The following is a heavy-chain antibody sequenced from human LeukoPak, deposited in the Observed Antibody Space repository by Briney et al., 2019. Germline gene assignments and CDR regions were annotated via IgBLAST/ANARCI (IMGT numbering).Heavy chain of an antibody. D-gene: IGHD6-6*01. CDR2: ISGSGGST. V-gene: IGHV3-23*01. CDR3: AKGIYSSSAYYYYYTDV. CDR1: GFTFSSYA. J-gene: IGHJ6*03. Sequence: GGSLRPSCAASGFTFSSYAMSWVRQAPGKGLEWVSVISGSGGSTYYADSVKGRFTISRDNSKNTLYLQMYSLRAEDTAVYYCAKGIYSSSAYYYYYTDVWGKGTTVTVSS.